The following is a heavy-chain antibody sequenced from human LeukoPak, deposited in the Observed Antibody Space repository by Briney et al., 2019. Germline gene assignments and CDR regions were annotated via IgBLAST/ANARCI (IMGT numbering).Heavy chain of an antibody. J-gene: IGHJ4*02. CDR1: GFTFSNYA. V-gene: IGHV3-23*01. Sequence: GGSLRLSCAACGFTFSNYAMSGVRQAPGKAREGGSAISLSGDPTYYADSGKVRFTGSRYPSKNTLFLQMNSLRDEDTALYYCAKLFRGVVVPYFDYWGQGTLVTVSS. CDR3: AKLFRGVVVPYFDY. CDR2: ISLSGDPT. D-gene: IGHD3-16*02.